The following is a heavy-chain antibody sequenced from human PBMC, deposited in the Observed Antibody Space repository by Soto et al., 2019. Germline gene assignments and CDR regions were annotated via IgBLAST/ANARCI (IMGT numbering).Heavy chain of an antibody. CDR2: INPNSGGT. D-gene: IGHD6-13*01. CDR3: AREKYSSSPEAFDI. CDR1: GYTFTGYY. J-gene: IGHJ3*02. Sequence: AASVKVSCKASGYTFTGYYMHWVRQAPGQGLEWMGWINPNSGGTNYAQKFQGRVTMTRDTSISTAYMELSRLRSDDTAVYYCAREKYSSSPEAFDIWGQGTMVTV. V-gene: IGHV1-2*02.